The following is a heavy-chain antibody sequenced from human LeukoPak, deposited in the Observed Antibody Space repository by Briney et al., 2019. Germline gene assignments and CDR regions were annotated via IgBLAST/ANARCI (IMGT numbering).Heavy chain of an antibody. V-gene: IGHV4-30-4*01. CDR3: ARDLGSGSYSSAYYFDY. Sequence: SETLSLTCTVSGGSISSANYHWSWIRQPPGKGLEWIGYIYYSGSTFYNPSLKSRVTISVDTSKNQFSLKLTSVTAADTAVYYCARDLGSGSYSSAYYFDYWGQGTLVTFSS. CDR1: GGSISSANYH. D-gene: IGHD3-10*02. CDR2: IYYSGST. J-gene: IGHJ4*02.